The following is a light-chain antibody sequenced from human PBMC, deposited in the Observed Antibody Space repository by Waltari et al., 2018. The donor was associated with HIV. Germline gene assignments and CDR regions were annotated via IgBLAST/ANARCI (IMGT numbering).Light chain of an antibody. CDR1: QSISSNY. Sequence: EIVLTQSPGTLSLSPGERATLSCRASQSISSNYLAWYQQRPGQAPRLLIYGASNRATGIPDRFSGSGSGTDFTLTINRLEPEDFAMFYCQQYSSSPQTFGQGTKVEI. V-gene: IGKV3-20*01. CDR3: QQYSSSPQT. CDR2: GAS. J-gene: IGKJ1*01.